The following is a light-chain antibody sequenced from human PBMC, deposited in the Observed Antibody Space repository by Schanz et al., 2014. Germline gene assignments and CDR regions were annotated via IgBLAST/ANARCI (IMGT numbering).Light chain of an antibody. V-gene: IGKV3D-15*02. CDR1: QSVSSN. Sequence: EIVMTQSPATLSVSPGERATLSCRASQSVSSNLAWYQQKPGQAPRLLIYDASNRATGSPARFSGSGFGTDFTLTISSLEPEDFAVYYCHQFGSSPITFGQGTRLEIK. CDR3: HQFGSSPIT. J-gene: IGKJ5*01. CDR2: DAS.